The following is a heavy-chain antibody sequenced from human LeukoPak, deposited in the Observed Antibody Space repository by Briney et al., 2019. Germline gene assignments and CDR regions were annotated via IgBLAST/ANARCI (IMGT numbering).Heavy chain of an antibody. J-gene: IGHJ6*03. CDR3: AGSYTYYYYYYMNV. Sequence: SETLSLTCAVSGGSISSGGYSWSWIRQPPGKGLEWIGYIYYSGSTYYNPSLKSRVTISVDTSKNQFSLKLSSVTAADTAVYYCAGSYTYYYYYYMNVWDKGTTVTISS. D-gene: IGHD2-2*02. CDR1: GGSISSGGYS. V-gene: IGHV4-30-4*07. CDR2: IYYSGST.